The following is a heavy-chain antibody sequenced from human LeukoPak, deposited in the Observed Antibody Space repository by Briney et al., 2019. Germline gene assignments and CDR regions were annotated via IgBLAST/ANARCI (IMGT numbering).Heavy chain of an antibody. CDR2: IRKKANGYTT. CDR1: GFTFSDHI. V-gene: IGHV3-72*01. D-gene: IGHD6-13*01. CDR3: SRDGSTSSRSAFDI. J-gene: IGHJ3*02. Sequence: GGSLRLSCAASGFTFSDHIMDWVRQAPGKGLEWAGRIRKKANGYTTEYAASVKGRFTISRDDSKNLLYLQMNSLITEDTAVYYCSRDGSTSSRSAFDIWGQGTMVTVSS.